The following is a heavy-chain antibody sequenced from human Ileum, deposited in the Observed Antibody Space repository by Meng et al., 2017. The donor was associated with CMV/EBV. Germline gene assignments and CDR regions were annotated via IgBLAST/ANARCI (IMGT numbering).Heavy chain of an antibody. V-gene: IGHV4-4*02. J-gene: IGHJ5*02. CDR3: ASRSYYGRRWFEP. CDR2: IYHSGLT. Sequence: LQESGPGLVRPSVALSLTCTVSGHSITSLKWWSWVRQPPGKGLEWSAEIYHSGLTNYNAPFKSRVTVSVDTSKNEFSLSLRSVTAADTDVYYCASRSYYGRRWFEPWGQGTLVTVSS. D-gene: IGHD3-16*01. CDR1: GHSITSLKW.